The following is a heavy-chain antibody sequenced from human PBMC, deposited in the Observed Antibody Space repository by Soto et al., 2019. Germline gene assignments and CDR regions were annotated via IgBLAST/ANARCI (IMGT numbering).Heavy chain of an antibody. CDR3: ARGPQMIAAAGTWWFDP. CDR1: GGSISSYY. D-gene: IGHD6-13*01. V-gene: IGHV4-59*01. Sequence: SETLSLTCTVSGGSISSYYWSWIRQPPGKGLEWIGYIYYSGKTNYNPSLKSRVTISVDTSKNQFSLKLSSVTAADTAVYYCARGPQMIAAAGTWWFDPWGQGTLVTVSS. J-gene: IGHJ5*02. CDR2: IYYSGKT.